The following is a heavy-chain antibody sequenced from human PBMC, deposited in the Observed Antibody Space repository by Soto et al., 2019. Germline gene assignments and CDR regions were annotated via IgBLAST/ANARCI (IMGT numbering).Heavy chain of an antibody. CDR2: IYSGGST. CDR3: AKDITGDDYYYYGMDV. D-gene: IGHD7-27*01. Sequence: GGSLRLSCAASGFTVSSSYLSWVRQAPGKGLEWVSVIYSGGSTYYADSVKGRFTISRDNSKNTVYLQMNSLRAEDTAVYYCAKDITGDDYYYYGMDVWGQGTTVTVS. J-gene: IGHJ6*02. CDR1: GFTVSSSY. V-gene: IGHV3-53*05.